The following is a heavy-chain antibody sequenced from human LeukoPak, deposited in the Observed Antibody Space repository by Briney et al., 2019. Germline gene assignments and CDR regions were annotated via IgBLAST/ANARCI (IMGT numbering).Heavy chain of an antibody. CDR2: IYYSGST. CDR3: ARHEGIAARPGWFDP. J-gene: IGHJ5*02. Sequence: ASETLSLTCTVSGGSISSSSYYWGWIRQPPGKGLEWIGSIYYSGSTYYNPSLKSRVTISVDTSKNQFSLKLSSVTAADTAVYYCARHEGIAARPGWFDPWGQGTLVTVSS. V-gene: IGHV4-39*01. D-gene: IGHD6-6*01. CDR1: GGSISSSSYY.